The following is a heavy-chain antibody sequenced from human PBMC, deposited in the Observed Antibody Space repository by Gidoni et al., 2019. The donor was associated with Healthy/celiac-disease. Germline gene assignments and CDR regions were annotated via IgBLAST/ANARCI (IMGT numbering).Heavy chain of an antibody. CDR2: IYSSGST. J-gene: IGHJ5*02. V-gene: IGHV4-59*01. CDR3: ARDRDGYSSGGGWFDP. Sequence: QVQLQESGPGLVKPSETLSLTCTVSGGSISSYYWSWIRQPPGKGLEWIGYIYSSGSTTYNPSLKSRVTISVDTSKNQFSLKLSSVTAADTAVYYCARDRDGYSSGGGWFDPWGQGTLVTVSS. CDR1: GGSISSYY. D-gene: IGHD6-19*01.